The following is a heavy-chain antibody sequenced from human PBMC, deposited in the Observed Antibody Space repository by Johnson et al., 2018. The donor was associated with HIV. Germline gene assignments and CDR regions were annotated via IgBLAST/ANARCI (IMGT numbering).Heavy chain of an antibody. CDR1: GFTFDDYG. D-gene: IGHD4-17*01. CDR3: AKGVASTTVAAFDI. Sequence: VQLVESRGGVVRPGGSLRLSCSAPGFTFDDYGINWVRQAPGRGLEWVSGINWNGGSAGYTDSVRGRFTISRDSAQNSVSLQMNSLRAEDTALYYCAKGVASTTVAAFDIWGPGTMVTVSS. CDR2: INWNGGSA. J-gene: IGHJ3*02. V-gene: IGHV3-20*04.